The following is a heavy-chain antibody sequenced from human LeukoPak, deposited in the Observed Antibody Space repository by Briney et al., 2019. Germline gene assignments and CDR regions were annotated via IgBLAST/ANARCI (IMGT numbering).Heavy chain of an antibody. Sequence: GGSLRLSCAASGFTFSSYAMSWVRQAPGKGLEWVSAISGSGGSIYYADSVKGRFTISRDNSKNTLYLQMNSLRAEDTAVYYCASAWTTVVTPDYWGQGTLVTVSS. CDR1: GFTFSSYA. D-gene: IGHD4-23*01. V-gene: IGHV3-23*01. CDR3: ASAWTTVVTPDY. CDR2: ISGSGGSI. J-gene: IGHJ4*02.